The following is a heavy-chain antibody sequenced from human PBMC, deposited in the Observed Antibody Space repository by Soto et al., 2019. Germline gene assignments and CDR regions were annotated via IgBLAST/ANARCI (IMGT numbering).Heavy chain of an antibody. CDR2: INPNSGGT. CDR3: ARESAYCGGDCYSGGYYYYYYGMDV. D-gene: IGHD2-21*02. Sequence: SVKVSCKASGYTFTGYYMHWVRQAPGQGLEWMGWINPNSGGTNYAQKFQGRVTMTRDTSISTAYMELSRLRSDDTAVYYCARESAYCGGDCYSGGYYYYYYGMDVWGQGTTVTVSS. V-gene: IGHV1-2*02. J-gene: IGHJ6*02. CDR1: GYTFTGYY.